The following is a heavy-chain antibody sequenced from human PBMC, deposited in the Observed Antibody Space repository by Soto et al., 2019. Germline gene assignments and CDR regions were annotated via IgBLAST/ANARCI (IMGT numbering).Heavy chain of an antibody. V-gene: IGHV3-23*01. CDR2: ISGSGGST. CDR1: GFTFSTYA. CDR3: ARSGFLEWPIYYYYGLDV. Sequence: PGGSLRLSCAASGFTFSTYAMNWVRQAPGKGLEWVSYISGSGGSTYYADSVKGRFTISRDNAKNTLYLQMNSLRAEDTAVYYCARSGFLEWPIYYYYGLDVWGQGTTVTVSS. D-gene: IGHD3-3*01. J-gene: IGHJ6*02.